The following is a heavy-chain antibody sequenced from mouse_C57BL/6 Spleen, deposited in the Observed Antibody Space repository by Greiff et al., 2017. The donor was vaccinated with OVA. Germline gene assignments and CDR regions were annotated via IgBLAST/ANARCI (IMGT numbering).Heavy chain of an antibody. CDR3: AREGAGTVFAY. D-gene: IGHD4-1*01. J-gene: IGHJ3*01. Sequence: EVQLQESGPGLVKPSQSLSLTCSVTGYSITSGYYWNWIRQFPGNKLEWMGYISYDGSNNYNPSLKNRISITRDTSKNQFFLKLNSVTTEDTATYYCAREGAGTVFAYWGQGTLVTVSA. CDR1: GYSITSGYY. V-gene: IGHV3-6*01. CDR2: ISYDGSN.